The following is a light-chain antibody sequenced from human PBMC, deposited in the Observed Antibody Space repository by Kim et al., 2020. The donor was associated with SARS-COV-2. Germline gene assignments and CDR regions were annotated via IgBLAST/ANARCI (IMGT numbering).Light chain of an antibody. CDR1: QVINNY. V-gene: IGKV1-27*01. J-gene: IGKJ1*01. CDR2: GAS. Sequence: ASVGDIVTITCRASQVINNYLAWDQQKPGKAPTVLIYGASTLHSGVPSRFSGSGSGTDFTLTISSLQPEDVGTYYCQKYDSAPWTFGHGTKVDIK. CDR3: QKYDSAPWT.